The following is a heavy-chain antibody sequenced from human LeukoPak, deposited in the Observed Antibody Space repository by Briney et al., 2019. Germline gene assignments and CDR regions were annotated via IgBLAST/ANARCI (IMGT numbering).Heavy chain of an antibody. CDR3: ARCIGSSSFARWFDP. Sequence: PSETLSLTXTVSGGSLSSYYWSWIRQPPGKGLEWLGYIYYRGSTSYNPSLRSRVTISVDTSKNQFSLKLSSVTAADTAVYFCARCIGSSSFARWFDPWGQGTLVTVSS. J-gene: IGHJ5*02. D-gene: IGHD6-6*01. CDR1: GGSLSSYY. CDR2: IYYRGST. V-gene: IGHV4-59*01.